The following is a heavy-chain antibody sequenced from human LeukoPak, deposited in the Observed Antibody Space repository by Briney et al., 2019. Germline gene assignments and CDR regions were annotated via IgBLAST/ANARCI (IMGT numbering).Heavy chain of an antibody. CDR2: IYYSGST. V-gene: IGHV4-39*02. CDR1: GGSISSSSYY. D-gene: IGHD2/OR15-2a*01. J-gene: IGHJ6*03. CDR3: ARDPGYFGYYYYMDV. Sequence: SETLSLTCTVSGGSISSSSYYWGWLRQPPGKGLEWIGSIYYSGSTYYNPSLKSRVTISVDTSKNQFSLKLSSVTAADTAVYYCARDPGYFGYYYYMDVWGKGTTVTVSS.